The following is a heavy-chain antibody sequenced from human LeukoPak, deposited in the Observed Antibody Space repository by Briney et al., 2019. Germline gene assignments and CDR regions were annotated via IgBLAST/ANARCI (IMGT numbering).Heavy chain of an antibody. D-gene: IGHD3-3*01. J-gene: IGHJ4*02. Sequence: PGGSLRLSCAASGFTFSSYSMNWVRQAPGKGLEWVSSISSSSSYIYYADSVKGRFTISRDNAKNSLYLQMNSLRAEDTAVYYCATYDFWSGYPDYWGQGTLVTVSS. CDR1: GFTFSSYS. CDR3: ATYDFWSGYPDY. V-gene: IGHV3-21*01. CDR2: ISSSSSYI.